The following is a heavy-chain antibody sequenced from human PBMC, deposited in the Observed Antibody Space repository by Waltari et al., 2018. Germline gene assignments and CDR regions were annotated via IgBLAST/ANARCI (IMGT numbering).Heavy chain of an antibody. V-gene: IGHV1-8*01. J-gene: IGHJ4*02. CDR2: MTPRNGDT. CDR1: GYTFTDFD. CDR3: AREGSTWNDLDS. D-gene: IGHD1-1*01. Sequence: QVQLVQSGAEVKKPGASVKVSCKASGYTFTDFDFNWVRQANGQGLEWMGWMTPRNGDTGYVEKFRGRVTMTSDTSINTAYLELSDLTSEDTAVYYCAREGSTWNDLDSWGQGTRVTVSA.